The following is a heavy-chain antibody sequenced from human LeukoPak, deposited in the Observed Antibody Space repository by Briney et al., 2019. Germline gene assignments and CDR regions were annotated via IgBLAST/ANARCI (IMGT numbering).Heavy chain of an antibody. CDR1: GFTFSSYA. CDR2: ISGSGGSI. D-gene: IGHD1-7*01. V-gene: IGHV3-23*01. Sequence: GGSLRLSCAASGFTFSSYAMSWVRQAPGKGLEWVSAISGSGGSIYYADSVKGRFTISRDNSKNTLYLQMNSLRAEDTAVYYCAKPTGVTELHFVHWGQGTLVTVSS. J-gene: IGHJ4*02. CDR3: AKPTGVTELHFVH.